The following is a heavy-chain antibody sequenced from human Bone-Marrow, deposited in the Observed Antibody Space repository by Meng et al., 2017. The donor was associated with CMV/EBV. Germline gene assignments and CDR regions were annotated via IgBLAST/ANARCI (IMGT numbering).Heavy chain of an antibody. V-gene: IGHV4-39*07. D-gene: IGHD3-22*01. CDR1: GGSINSNNYY. CDR2: IYYSGDT. CDR3: ATGESSSYYYYP. J-gene: IGHJ5*02. Sequence: SETLSLTCTVSGGSINSNNYYWGWIRQPPGKGLEWIGSIYYSGDTYYNPSLKSRVTISKDTSKSQFSLKLRSVTAADPAVYYCATGESSSYYYYPWGQGTLVTVSS.